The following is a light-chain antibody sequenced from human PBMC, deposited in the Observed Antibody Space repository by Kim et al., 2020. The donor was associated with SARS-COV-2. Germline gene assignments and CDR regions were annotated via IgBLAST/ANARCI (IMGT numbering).Light chain of an antibody. CDR1: QGISSW. V-gene: IGKV1-12*01. Sequence: DIQMTQSPSSLSASVGDRVTITCRASQGISSWVAWYQQKPEKAPKLLIYAASSLQSGVPSRFSGSGSGTDFTLTISSLQPEDFATYYCQQDDGFPITFGQGTRLEIK. CDR2: AAS. CDR3: QQDDGFPIT. J-gene: IGKJ5*01.